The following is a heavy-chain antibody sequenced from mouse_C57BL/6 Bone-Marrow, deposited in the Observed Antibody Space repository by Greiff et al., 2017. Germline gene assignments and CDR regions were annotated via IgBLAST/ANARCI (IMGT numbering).Heavy chain of an antibody. D-gene: IGHD2-5*01. CDR3: ARQYNYSNPFAY. CDR1: GFTFSSYG. V-gene: IGHV5-6*01. CDR2: ISSGGSYT. J-gene: IGHJ3*01. Sequence: EVQRVESGGDLVKPGGSLKLSCAASGFTFSSYGMSWVRQTPDKRLEWVATISSGGSYTYYPDSVKGRFTISRDNAKNTLYLQMSSLKSEDTAMYYCARQYNYSNPFAYWGQGTLVTVSA.